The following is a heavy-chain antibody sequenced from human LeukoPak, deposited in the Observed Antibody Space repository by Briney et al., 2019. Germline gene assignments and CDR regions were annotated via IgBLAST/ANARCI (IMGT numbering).Heavy chain of an antibody. CDR3: AKGGYDYVWGSYRSIIDAFDI. V-gene: IGHV3-23*01. CDR2: ISGSGGST. Sequence: GGSLRLSCAASGFTFSSYAMSWVRQAPGKGLEWVSAISGSGGSTYYADSVKGRFTISRDNSKSTVYLQMNSLRAEDTAVYYCAKGGYDYVWGSYRSIIDAFDIWGQGTMVTVSS. CDR1: GFTFSSYA. D-gene: IGHD3-16*02. J-gene: IGHJ3*02.